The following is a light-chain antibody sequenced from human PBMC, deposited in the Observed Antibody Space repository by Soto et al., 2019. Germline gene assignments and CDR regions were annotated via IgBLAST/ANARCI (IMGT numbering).Light chain of an antibody. V-gene: IGKV1-5*01. CDR1: QSISSY. CDR2: DAS. CDR3: QQYNSYSEA. Sequence: DIQMTQSPSSLSASAVERVTITFRASQSISSYLNWYQQKPGKAPKLLIYDASSLESGVPSRFSGSGSGTEFTLTISSLQPDDFATYYCQQYNSYSEAFGQGTKVDIK. J-gene: IGKJ1*01.